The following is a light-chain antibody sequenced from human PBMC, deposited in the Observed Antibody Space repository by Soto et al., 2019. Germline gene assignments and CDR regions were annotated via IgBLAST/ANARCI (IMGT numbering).Light chain of an antibody. V-gene: IGKV1-39*01. Sequence: DIQMTQAPASRATFVGNICTITCRARQSISSYLNWYQQKPGQAPKLLIYAASSLQSGVPYRFSGSGSGTDFTLTISSLQPEDFANYYCQQSYSSRPMTFGQGTRLEIK. J-gene: IGKJ5*01. CDR2: AAS. CDR1: QSISSY. CDR3: QQSYSSRPMT.